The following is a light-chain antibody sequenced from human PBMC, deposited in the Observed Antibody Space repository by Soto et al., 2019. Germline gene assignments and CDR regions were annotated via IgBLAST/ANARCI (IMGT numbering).Light chain of an antibody. J-gene: IGKJ1*01. CDR3: MQPLQSWT. V-gene: IGKV2-28*01. CDR1: QGLHSNGINY. CDR2: LGS. Sequence: LWVTQSPRSLPFTPGEPSSMSGRSSQGLHSNGINYLHWYLQKPGQSPQLLIYLGSNRASGVPDRFSGSGSGTDFTLKISRVEAEDVGVYYCMQPLQSWTFGQGTKVDI.